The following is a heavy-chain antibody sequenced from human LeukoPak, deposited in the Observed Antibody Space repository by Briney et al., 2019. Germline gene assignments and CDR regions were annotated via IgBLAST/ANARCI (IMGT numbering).Heavy chain of an antibody. Sequence: SVKVSCKASGGTFSSYAISWVRQAPGQGLEWMGGIIPIFGTADYAQKLQGRVTMTTDTSTSTAYMELRSLRSDDTAVYYCARDYDYGSGSYDYWGQGTLVTVSS. V-gene: IGHV1-69*05. D-gene: IGHD3-10*01. CDR2: IIPIFGTA. J-gene: IGHJ4*02. CDR1: GGTFSSYA. CDR3: ARDYDYGSGSYDY.